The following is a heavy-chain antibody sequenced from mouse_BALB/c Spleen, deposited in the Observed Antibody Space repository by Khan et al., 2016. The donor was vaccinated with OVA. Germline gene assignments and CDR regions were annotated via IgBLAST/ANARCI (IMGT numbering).Heavy chain of an antibody. D-gene: IGHD1-1*02. V-gene: IGHV1S136*01. CDR3: APGGTSYESFAY. J-gene: IGHJ3*01. CDR2: IYPFNDDT. Sequence: VQLQQSGPELVKPGASVKMSCKASGYPFTSYVMHWVKQKPGLGLEWIGYIYPFNDDTKYNETFKGKATLTSDKSSSTAYMERSSLTSEDSAVEYWAPGGTSYESFAYWDQGTLVTVSA. CDR1: GYPFTSYV.